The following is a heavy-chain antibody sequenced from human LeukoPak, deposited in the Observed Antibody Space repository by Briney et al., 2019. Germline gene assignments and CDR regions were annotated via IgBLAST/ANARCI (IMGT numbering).Heavy chain of an antibody. V-gene: IGHV1-46*01. CDR2: INPSGGST. CDR3: TRCPLSVWLTQSWFDG. D-gene: IGHD3-9*01. Sequence: ASVTLSCNGSGSTFTSYYMHLVRHAPGQGLGWVGIINPSGGSTSYAQKFQGRVNMTRDTSTSTVYMELSSLRSEETAVYYCTRCPLSVWLTQSWFDGWGQGTLVTVSS. CDR1: GSTFTSYY. J-gene: IGHJ5*02.